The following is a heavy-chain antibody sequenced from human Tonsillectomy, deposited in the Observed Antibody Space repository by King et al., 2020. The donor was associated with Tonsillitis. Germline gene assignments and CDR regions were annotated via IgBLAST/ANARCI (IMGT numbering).Heavy chain of an antibody. D-gene: IGHD3-22*01. J-gene: IGHJ4*02. Sequence: LQLQESGPGLVKPSETLSLTCTVSGGSISSYYWSWIRQPPGKGLEWIGYIYYSGSTNYNPSLKSRVTISVDTSKNQFSLKLSSVTAADTAGYYCARGRRGDSGGYYKNLYWNYWGQGTLVTVSS. CDR1: GGSISSYY. CDR3: ARGRRGDSGGYYKNLYWNY. CDR2: IYYSGST. V-gene: IGHV4-59*01.